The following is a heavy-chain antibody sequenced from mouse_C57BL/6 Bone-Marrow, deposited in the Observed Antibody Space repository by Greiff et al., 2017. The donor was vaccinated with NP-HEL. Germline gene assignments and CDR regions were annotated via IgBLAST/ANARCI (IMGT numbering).Heavy chain of an antibody. J-gene: IGHJ2*01. CDR2: ISSGGSYT. D-gene: IGHD2-3*01. Sequence: EVKLQESGGDLVKPGGSLKLSCAASGFTFSSYGMSWVRQTPDKRLEWVATISSGGSYTYYPDSVKGRFTISRDNAKNTLYLQMSSLKSEDTAMYYCARQDGSHYFDYWGQGTTLTVSS. CDR1: GFTFSSYG. CDR3: ARQDGSHYFDY. V-gene: IGHV5-6*01.